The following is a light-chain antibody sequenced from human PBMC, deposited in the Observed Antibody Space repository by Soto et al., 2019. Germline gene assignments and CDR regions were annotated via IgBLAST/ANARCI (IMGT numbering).Light chain of an antibody. CDR2: SNN. Sequence: QSVLTQPPSASGTPGQRVTISWSGSSSNIGSHTVHWYQHLPGTAPKLLIYSNNQRPSGVPDRFSGSKSGTSASLAISGLQSEDEADYYCAAWDDSLNGVVFGGGTKLTVL. J-gene: IGLJ2*01. CDR1: SSNIGSHT. CDR3: AAWDDSLNGVV. V-gene: IGLV1-44*01.